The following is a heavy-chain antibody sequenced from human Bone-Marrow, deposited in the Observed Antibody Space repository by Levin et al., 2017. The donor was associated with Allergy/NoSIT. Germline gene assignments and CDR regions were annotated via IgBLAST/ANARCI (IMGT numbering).Heavy chain of an antibody. J-gene: IGHJ3*02. CDR1: GFTFSSYE. V-gene: IGHV3-48*03. D-gene: IGHD3-16*02. Sequence: LSLTCAASGFTFSSYEMNWVRQAPGKGLEWVSYISSSGRTIYYADSVKGRFTISRDNAKNSLYLQMNSLRAEDTAVYYCARYDYIWGSYRPTRDAFDIWGQGTMVTVSS. CDR2: ISSSGRTI. CDR3: ARYDYIWGSYRPTRDAFDI.